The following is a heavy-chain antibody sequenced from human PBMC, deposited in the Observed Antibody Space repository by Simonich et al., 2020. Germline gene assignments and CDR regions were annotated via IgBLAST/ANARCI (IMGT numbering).Heavy chain of an antibody. CDR3: ARGLRVAAAGTAFQH. CDR1: GGSFSGYY. CDR2: INHSEAT. Sequence: QVQLQQWGAGLLKPSETLSLTCAVYGGSFSGYYWSWIRQPQGKGLEWIGEINHSEATNYNPSLKGLVTISVATSKNQFSLTLSSVTAADTAVYYCARGLRVAAAGTAFQHWGQGTLVTVSS. D-gene: IGHD6-13*01. J-gene: IGHJ1*01. V-gene: IGHV4-34*01.